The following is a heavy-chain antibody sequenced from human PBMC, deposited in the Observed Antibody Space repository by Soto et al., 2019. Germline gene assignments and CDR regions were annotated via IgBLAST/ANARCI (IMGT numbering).Heavy chain of an antibody. J-gene: IGHJ4*02. CDR2: VFYTGFT. V-gene: IGHV4-39*01. CDR1: GASISGSYYY. Sequence: PSETLSLTCAVSGASISGSYYYWAWLRQSPGKGPEWIGSVFYTGFTSYNPSLESRVSVSVDTSKSRFSLKLSAVTAADTAVYYCATSQKGYNWNYFDHWGQGALVTVPQ. CDR3: ATSQKGYNWNYFDH. D-gene: IGHD1-20*01.